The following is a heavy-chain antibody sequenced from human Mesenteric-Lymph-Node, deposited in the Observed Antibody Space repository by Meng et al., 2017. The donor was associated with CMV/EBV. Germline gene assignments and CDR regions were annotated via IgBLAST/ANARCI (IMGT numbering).Heavy chain of an antibody. V-gene: IGHV4-39*07. Sequence: SETLSLTCTVSGGSVSSGSYYWSWIRQPPGKGLEWIGSIYYSGSTYYNPSLKSRVTISVDTSKNQFSLKLSSVTAADTAVYYCATRFTPGVTIFGVVVGPFDYWGQGTLVTVSS. D-gene: IGHD3-3*01. CDR3: ATRFTPGVTIFGVVVGPFDY. J-gene: IGHJ4*02. CDR1: GGSVSSGSYY. CDR2: IYYSGST.